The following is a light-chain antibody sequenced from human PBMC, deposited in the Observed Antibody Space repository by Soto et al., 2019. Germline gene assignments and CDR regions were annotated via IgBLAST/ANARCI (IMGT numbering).Light chain of an antibody. Sequence: QSVLTQPASVSGSPGQSITVSCTGVISDLGGYKPVSWYRQRPGKAPQLILYEINKRPSGVSDRFSGSVSGNTASLTISGLQAEDEAEYYGSSHKSSATRFGGVTK. V-gene: IGLV2-14*01. CDR2: EIN. CDR1: ISDLGGYKP. CDR3: SSHKSSATR. J-gene: IGLJ3*02.